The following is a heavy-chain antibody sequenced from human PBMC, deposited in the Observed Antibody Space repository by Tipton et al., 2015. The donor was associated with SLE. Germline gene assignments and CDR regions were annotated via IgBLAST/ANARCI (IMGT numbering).Heavy chain of an antibody. CDR2: ISSSSRYI. CDR1: GYSIFDGYY. Sequence: GLVKPSETLSLTCTVSGYSIFDGYYWGWVRQAPGKGLEWVSSISSSSRYIYHAESLKGRFTISSDNAKNSLYLQMNSLRVEDTAVYFCAGDDYASGITWGQGTLVTVSS. V-gene: IGHV3-21*03. D-gene: IGHD3-10*01. CDR3: AGDDYASGIT. J-gene: IGHJ5*02.